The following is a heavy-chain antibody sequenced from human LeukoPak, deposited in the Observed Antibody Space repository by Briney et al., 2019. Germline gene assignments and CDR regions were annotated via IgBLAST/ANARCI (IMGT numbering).Heavy chain of an antibody. CDR1: GGSISSGGYY. Sequence: SETLSLTCTVSGGSISSGGYYWSWIRQHPGKGLEWIGYIYYIGSTYYNPSLKSRVTISVDTSKNQFSLKLSSVTAADTAVYYCARSCSSTSCYYYYYYGMDVWGQGTTVTVSS. CDR2: IYYIGST. V-gene: IGHV4-31*03. J-gene: IGHJ6*02. CDR3: ARSCSSTSCYYYYYYGMDV. D-gene: IGHD2-2*01.